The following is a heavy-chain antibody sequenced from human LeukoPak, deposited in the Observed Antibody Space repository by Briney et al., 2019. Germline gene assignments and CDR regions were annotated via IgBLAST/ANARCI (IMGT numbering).Heavy chain of an antibody. Sequence: PSETLSLTCTVSGGSISSNYWSWVRQAPGKGLEWVSAISGSGGSTYYADSVKGRFTISRDNAKNSLYLQMNSLRAEDTAVYYCAKHGLPLVVISAPLDYWGQGTLVTVAS. D-gene: IGHD2-15*01. CDR3: AKHGLPLVVISAPLDY. J-gene: IGHJ4*02. V-gene: IGHV3-23*01. CDR2: ISGSGGST. CDR1: GGSISSNY.